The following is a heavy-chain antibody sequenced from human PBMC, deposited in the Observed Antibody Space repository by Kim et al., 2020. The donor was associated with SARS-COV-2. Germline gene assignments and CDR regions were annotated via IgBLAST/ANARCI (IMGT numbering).Heavy chain of an antibody. D-gene: IGHD3-10*01. CDR2: ISVSNGNA. CDR1: GYNFMNSG. CDR3: ARVFIGQNRLWFGDDYFYYIMGV. J-gene: IGHJ6*02. Sequence: ASVKVSCKASGYNFMNSGVGWVRQAPGQGLEWMGWISVSNGNAKYVQKFQGRVTMTTDTSTNTGYMELRSLRSDDTAVYYCARVFIGQNRLWFGDDYFYYIMGVWSQGTTLTV. V-gene: IGHV1-18*01.